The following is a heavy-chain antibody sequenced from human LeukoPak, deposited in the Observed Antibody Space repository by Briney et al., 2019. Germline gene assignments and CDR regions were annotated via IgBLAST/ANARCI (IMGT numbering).Heavy chain of an antibody. CDR3: ARGSGFGV. V-gene: IGHV3-74*01. CDR1: GFTVSTYW. D-gene: IGHD3-9*01. CDR2: ISSDGATT. Sequence: GGSLRLSCAASGFTVSTYWMHWVRQVPGKGLVRVSGISSDGATTHYADSVKGRFTISRDNAKNTLYLQKNSLRVEDTAVYYCARGSGFGVWGQGTLVTVSS. J-gene: IGHJ4*02.